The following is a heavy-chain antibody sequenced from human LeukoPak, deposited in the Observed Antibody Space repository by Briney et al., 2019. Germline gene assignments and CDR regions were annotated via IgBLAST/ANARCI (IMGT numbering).Heavy chain of an antibody. Sequence: ASVKVSCKASGYTFSSYGIGWVRQAPGQGLEWMGWISAYNGNTNYAQNLQGRVTMTTDTSTSTAYMELRSLRSDDTAVYYCARVSEMAKMDDAFDIWGQGTMVTVSS. CDR2: ISAYNGNT. D-gene: IGHD5-24*01. CDR3: ARVSEMAKMDDAFDI. CDR1: GYTFSSYG. V-gene: IGHV1-18*01. J-gene: IGHJ3*02.